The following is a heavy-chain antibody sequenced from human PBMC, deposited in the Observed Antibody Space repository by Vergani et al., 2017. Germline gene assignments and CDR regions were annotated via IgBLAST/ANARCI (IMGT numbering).Heavy chain of an antibody. Sequence: EVQLLESGGGLVQPGGSLRLSCAAPGFTFSSYAMSWVRQAPGKGLEWVSAISGSGGSTDYADSVKGRFTISRDNSKNTLYLQMNSLRAEDTAVYYCAKENGYMIGELDYWGQGTLVTVSS. CDR3: AKENGYMIGELDY. CDR1: GFTFSSYA. V-gene: IGHV3-23*01. J-gene: IGHJ4*02. D-gene: IGHD5-24*01. CDR2: ISGSGGST.